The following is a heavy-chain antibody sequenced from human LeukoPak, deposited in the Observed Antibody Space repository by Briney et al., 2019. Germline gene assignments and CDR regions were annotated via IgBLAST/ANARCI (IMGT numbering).Heavy chain of an antibody. J-gene: IGHJ4*02. V-gene: IGHV1-18*01. Sequence: ASVKVSCKASGYTFTSYGISWVRQAPGQGLEWMGWISAYNGNTNYAQKLQGRVTMTTNTSTSTAYMELRSLRSDDTAVYYCARVRGYSYGYGLSIYWGQGTLVTVSS. D-gene: IGHD5-18*01. CDR3: ARVRGYSYGYGLSIY. CDR2: ISAYNGNT. CDR1: GYTFTSYG.